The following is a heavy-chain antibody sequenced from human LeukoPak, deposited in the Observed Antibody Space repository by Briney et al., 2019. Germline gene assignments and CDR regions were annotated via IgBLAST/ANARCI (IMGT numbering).Heavy chain of an antibody. Sequence: GGSLRLSCAASGFTFSSYWMSWVRQAPGKGLEWVANIKQDGSEKYYVDSVKGRFTISRDNAKNSLYLQMNSLRAEDTAVYYCARDKYGSGSENDYWGQGTLVTVSS. CDR2: IKQDGSEK. V-gene: IGHV3-7*01. D-gene: IGHD3-10*01. CDR1: GFTFSSYW. CDR3: ARDKYGSGSENDY. J-gene: IGHJ4*02.